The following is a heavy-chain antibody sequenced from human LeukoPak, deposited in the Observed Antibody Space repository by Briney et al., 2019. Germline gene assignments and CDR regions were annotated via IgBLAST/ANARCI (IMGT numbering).Heavy chain of an antibody. CDR2: ISSSGSTI. Sequence: GGSLRLSCAASGFTFSSYEMNWVRQAPGKGLEWVSYISSSGSTIYYADSVKGRFTISRDNAKNSLYLQMNSLRAEDMAVYYCARENTVTRTSYYYYGMDVWGKGTTVTVSS. V-gene: IGHV3-48*03. D-gene: IGHD4-17*01. CDR3: ARENTVTRTSYYYYGMDV. J-gene: IGHJ6*04. CDR1: GFTFSSYE.